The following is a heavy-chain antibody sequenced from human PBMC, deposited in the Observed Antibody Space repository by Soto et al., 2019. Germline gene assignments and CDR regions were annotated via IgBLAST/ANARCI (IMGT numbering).Heavy chain of an antibody. CDR2: ISSRSTNT. V-gene: IGHV3-21*02. J-gene: IGHJ4*02. CDR3: AREPLYYFDY. CDR1: GFTFSSYT. Sequence: EVQLVESGGGLVKPGGSLRLSCEDSGFTFSSYTMNWVRRAPGKGLEWVSSISSRSTNTHYADSVRGRFTISRDNAKRSLYLQMNSLRAEDTAVYYCAREPLYYFDYWGQGTLVTASS.